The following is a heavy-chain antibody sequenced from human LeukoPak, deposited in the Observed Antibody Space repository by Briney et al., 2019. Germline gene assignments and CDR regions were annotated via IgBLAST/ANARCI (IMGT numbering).Heavy chain of an antibody. J-gene: IGHJ3*01. V-gene: IGHV4-59*01. CDR1: GDSLGIYK. Sequence: ASETLSLTCSVSGDSLGIYKWSWIRQPPGKGLEWIAHISSGGSAIYNPSLMSRVSMAVDTSKNQFSLRLISVTAADTAVYYCAREWSGFDFWGQGIMVTVSS. CDR2: ISSGGSA. D-gene: IGHD2-15*01. CDR3: AREWSGFDF.